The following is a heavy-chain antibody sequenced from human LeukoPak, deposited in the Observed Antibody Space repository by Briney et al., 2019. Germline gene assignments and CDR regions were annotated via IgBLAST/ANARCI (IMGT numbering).Heavy chain of an antibody. CDR3: ARILDSAWGELGY. V-gene: IGHV4-39*01. D-gene: IGHD6-19*01. Sequence: SETLSLTCTVSGGSIFSSNSYWGWIRQPPGKGLEWIGSIYYSGNTYYNASLKSRVTISVDTSKNQFSLKLNSVTAADTAVYYCARILDSAWGELGYWGQGTLVTVSS. J-gene: IGHJ4*02. CDR2: IYYSGNT. CDR1: GGSIFSSNSY.